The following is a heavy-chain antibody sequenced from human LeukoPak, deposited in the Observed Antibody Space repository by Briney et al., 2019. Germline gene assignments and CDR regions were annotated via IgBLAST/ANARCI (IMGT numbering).Heavy chain of an antibody. CDR1: GGSISDYY. Sequence: SETLSLTCTVSGGSISDYYWSWIRQPAGKGLEWLGRIYATGSTSYNPSLNSRVTMTVDTSKKQFSLKLSSVTAADTAVYYCARGATVVGATPFDYWGQGTLVTVSS. CDR3: ARGATVVGATPFDY. CDR2: IYATGST. D-gene: IGHD1-26*01. V-gene: IGHV4-4*07. J-gene: IGHJ4*02.